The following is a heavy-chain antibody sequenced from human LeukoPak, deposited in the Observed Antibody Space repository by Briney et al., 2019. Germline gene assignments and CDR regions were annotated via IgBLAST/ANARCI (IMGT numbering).Heavy chain of an antibody. CDR2: IDPSDSYT. D-gene: IGHD2-15*01. V-gene: IGHV5-10-1*01. Sequence: GESLKISCKGSGYSFTSYWISWVRQMPGKGLKRMGRIDPSDSYTNYSPSFQGHVTISADKSISTAYLQWSSLKASDTAMYYCAREGNGYCSGGSCGNWFDPWGQGTLVTVSS. J-gene: IGHJ5*02. CDR1: GYSFTSYW. CDR3: AREGNGYCSGGSCGNWFDP.